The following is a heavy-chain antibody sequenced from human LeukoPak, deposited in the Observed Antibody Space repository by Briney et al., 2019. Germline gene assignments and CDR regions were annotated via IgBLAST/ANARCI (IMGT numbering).Heavy chain of an antibody. J-gene: IGHJ4*02. CDR2: ISDTSRTI. D-gene: IGHD3-22*01. V-gene: IGHV3-48*01. CDR1: GFTFSSYG. Sequence: GGSLRLSCAASGFTFSSYGMSWVRQAPGKGLEWLSYISDTSRTIYYADSVKGRFTISRDNAKNSLYLHLNSLRAEDTALYYCARGRHYDSDGYYAAFYFDYWGQGTLVTVSS. CDR3: ARGRHYDSDGYYAAFYFDY.